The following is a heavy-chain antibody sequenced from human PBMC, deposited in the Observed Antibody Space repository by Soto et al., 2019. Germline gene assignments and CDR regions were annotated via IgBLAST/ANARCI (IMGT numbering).Heavy chain of an antibody. V-gene: IGHV1-3*01. Sequence: ASVKVSCASSGDTFTIYAMHCVRQAPGQRLEWMGWINAGNGNTKYSQKFQGRVTITRDTSASTAYMELSSLRSEDTAVYYCARSIVVVTALDYWGQGTLVTVSS. CDR3: ARSIVVVTALDY. CDR1: GDTFTIYA. CDR2: INAGNGNT. D-gene: IGHD2-21*02. J-gene: IGHJ4*02.